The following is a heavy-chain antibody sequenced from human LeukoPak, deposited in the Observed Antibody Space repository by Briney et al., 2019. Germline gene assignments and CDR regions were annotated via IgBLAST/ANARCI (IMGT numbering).Heavy chain of an antibody. J-gene: IGHJ4*02. D-gene: IGHD4-17*01. V-gene: IGHV4-59*08. CDR3: ARLYGDYEGEDY. Sequence: SETLSLTCTVSGGSTSSYYWSWIRQPPGKGLEWIGYIYYSGSTNYNPSLKSRVTISVDTSKNQFSLKLSSVTAADTAVYYCARLYGDYEGEDYWGQGTLVTVSS. CDR2: IYYSGST. CDR1: GGSTSSYY.